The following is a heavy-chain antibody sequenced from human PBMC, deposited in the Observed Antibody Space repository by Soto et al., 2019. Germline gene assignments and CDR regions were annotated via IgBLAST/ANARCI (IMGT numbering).Heavy chain of an antibody. J-gene: IGHJ6*02. CDR1: GFTFHDYA. V-gene: IGHV3-9*01. D-gene: IGHD3-10*01. CDR2: ISWNSGGI. Sequence: EVQLVESGGGLVQPGRSLRLSCAASGFTFHDYAMHWVRQAPGKGLEWVTGISWNSGGIAYAVSVKGRFTISRDNAKNSLFLQMNSLRAEDTALYYCAKDKERFGEARLGYYGMDVWGQGTTVTVSS. CDR3: AKDKERFGEARLGYYGMDV.